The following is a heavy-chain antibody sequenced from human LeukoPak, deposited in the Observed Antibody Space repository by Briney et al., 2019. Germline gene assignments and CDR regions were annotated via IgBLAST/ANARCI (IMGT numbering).Heavy chain of an antibody. D-gene: IGHD1-26*01. V-gene: IGHV1-8*01. CDR3: ARDLESPGELKYYYYMDV. Sequence: GASVEVSCKASGYTFTGYDINWVRQATGQGLEWMGWMNPNSGNTGYAQKFQGRVTMTRNTSISTAYMELSRLTSDDSAVYYCARDLESPGELKYYYYMDVWGNGTTVTVSS. CDR2: MNPNSGNT. J-gene: IGHJ6*03. CDR1: GYTFTGYD.